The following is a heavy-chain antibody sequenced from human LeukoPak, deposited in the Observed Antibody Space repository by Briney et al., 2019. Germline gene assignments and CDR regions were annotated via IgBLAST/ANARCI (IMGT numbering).Heavy chain of an antibody. J-gene: IGHJ6*03. D-gene: IGHD2-2*01. CDR3: ARDRIVVVPAAIPIYYYYMDV. CDR1: GGSISSYY. V-gene: IGHV4-4*07. Sequence: MSSETLSLTCTVSGGSISSYYWSWIRQPAGKGLEWIGRIYTSGSTNYNPSLKSRVTMSVDTSKNQFSLKLSSVTAADTAVYYCARDRIVVVPAAIPIYYYYMDVWGKGTTVTVSS. CDR2: IYTSGST.